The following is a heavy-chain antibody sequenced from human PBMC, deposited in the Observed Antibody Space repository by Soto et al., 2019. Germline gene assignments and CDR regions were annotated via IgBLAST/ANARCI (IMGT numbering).Heavy chain of an antibody. CDR2: INPSGGST. D-gene: IGHD3-22*01. J-gene: IGHJ4*02. CDR3: ARVYYDNSGYYDY. V-gene: IGHV1-46*01. Sequence: ASVMVPCKASGYTFTCYCMHWVRQAPGQGLEWMGIINPSGGSTSYAQKFQGRVTMTRDTSTSTVYMELSSLRSEATAVYYCARVYYDNSGYYDYWGQGTLDNVSS. CDR1: GYTFTCYC.